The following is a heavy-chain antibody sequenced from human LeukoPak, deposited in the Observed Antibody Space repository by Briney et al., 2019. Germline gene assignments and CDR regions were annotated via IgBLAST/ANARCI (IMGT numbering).Heavy chain of an antibody. Sequence: GGSLRLSCAASGFSFSSYGMHWVRQAPGKGLEWVADIRKDGWKKNQVDSVKGRFTISRDNAKDLLYLQMTSLRAEDTAVYYCARGPDYGARSDYLDHWGQGTLVTVSS. V-gene: IGHV3-7*01. CDR1: GFSFSSYG. D-gene: IGHD4-17*01. CDR3: ARGPDYGARSDYLDH. CDR2: IRKDGWKK. J-gene: IGHJ4*02.